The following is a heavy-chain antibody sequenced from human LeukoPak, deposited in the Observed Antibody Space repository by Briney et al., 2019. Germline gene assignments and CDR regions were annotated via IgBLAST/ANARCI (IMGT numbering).Heavy chain of an antibody. Sequence: ASVKVSCKASGYTFTGYYMHWVRQAPGQGLEWMGWINPNSGGTNYAQKFQGRVTMTRDTSIRTAYMELSGLRSDDTAVYYCARDKRTTFLGYFDYWGQGTLVTVSS. CDR3: ARDKRTTFLGYFDY. CDR2: INPNSGGT. V-gene: IGHV1-2*02. CDR1: GYTFTGYY. D-gene: IGHD2/OR15-2a*01. J-gene: IGHJ4*02.